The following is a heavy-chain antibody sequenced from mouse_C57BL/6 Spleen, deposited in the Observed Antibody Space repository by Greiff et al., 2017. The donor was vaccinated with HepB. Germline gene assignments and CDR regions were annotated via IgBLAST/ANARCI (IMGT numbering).Heavy chain of an antibody. CDR2: ISSGSSTL. V-gene: IGHV5-17*01. Sequence: EVMLVESGGGLVKPGGSLKLSCAASGFTFSDYGMHWVSQAPEKGLEWVAYISSGSSTLYYADTVKGRFTISRDNAKNTMFLQMTSLRSEDTAMYYWARPHYCGSSSFDYWGQGTTLTVSS. CDR3: ARPHYCGSSSFDY. CDR1: GFTFSDYG. J-gene: IGHJ2*01. D-gene: IGHD1-1*01.